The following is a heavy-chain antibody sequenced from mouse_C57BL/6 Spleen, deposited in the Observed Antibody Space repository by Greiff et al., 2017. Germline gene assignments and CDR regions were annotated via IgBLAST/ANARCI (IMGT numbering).Heavy chain of an antibody. V-gene: IGHV1-52*01. J-gene: IGHJ2*01. CDR3: ARGGITTYFDY. D-gene: IGHD2-4*01. Sequence: VQLQQPGAELVRPGSSVKLSCKASGYTFTSYWMHWVKQRPIQGLEWIGNIDPSDSETHYNQKFKDKATLTVDKSSSTAYMQLSSLTSEDSAVYYCARGGITTYFDYWGQGTTLTVSS. CDR2: IDPSDSET. CDR1: GYTFTSYW.